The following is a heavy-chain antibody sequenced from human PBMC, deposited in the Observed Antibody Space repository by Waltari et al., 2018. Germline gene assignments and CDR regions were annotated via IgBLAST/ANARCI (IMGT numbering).Heavy chain of an antibody. CDR2: ISSSSGAI. J-gene: IGHJ4*02. D-gene: IGHD2-8*01. CDR3: ASDPSIGSNLYRYFDF. Sequence: EVQLVESGGGLVQPGGSLRLSCAASGLTCNSRERNWVRQAPGKGLEWVSYISSSSGAIYYADSVKGRFTISRDNAKNSLYLQMNSLRADDTAVYYCASDPSIGSNLYRYFDFWGQGTLVTVSS. V-gene: IGHV3-48*01. CDR1: GLTCNSRE.